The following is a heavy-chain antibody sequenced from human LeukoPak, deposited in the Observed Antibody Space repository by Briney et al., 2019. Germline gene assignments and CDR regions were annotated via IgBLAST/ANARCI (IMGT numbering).Heavy chain of an antibody. J-gene: IGHJ4*02. CDR2: ISWNSGSI. Sequence: PGGSLRLSCAASGFTFDDYAMHWVRHAPGKGLEWVSGISWNSGSIGYADSVKGRFTISRDNAKNSLYLQMNSLRAEDTALYYCAKDIGTFVTGFDYWGQGTLVTVSS. V-gene: IGHV3-9*01. CDR1: GFTFDDYA. D-gene: IGHD3-16*02. CDR3: AKDIGTFVTGFDY.